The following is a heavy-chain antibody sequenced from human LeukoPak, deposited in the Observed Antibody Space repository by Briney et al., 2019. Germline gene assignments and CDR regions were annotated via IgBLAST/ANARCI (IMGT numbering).Heavy chain of an antibody. V-gene: IGHV4-59*08. CDR1: GGSISSYY. Sequence: SETLSLTCTVSGGSISSYYWSWIRQPPGKGLEWIGYIYYSGSTNYNPSLKSRVTISVDTSKNQFSLKLSSVTAADTAVYYCARHHGGEDYFDYWGQGTPVTVSS. J-gene: IGHJ4*02. CDR2: IYYSGST. CDR3: ARHHGGEDYFDY. D-gene: IGHD3-10*01.